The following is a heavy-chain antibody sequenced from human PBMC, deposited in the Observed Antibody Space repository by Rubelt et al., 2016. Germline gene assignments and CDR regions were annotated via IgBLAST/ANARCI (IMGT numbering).Heavy chain of an antibody. CDR3: ARSYYYGSGTYFWFFDL. D-gene: IGHD3-10*01. CDR2: ISYSGST. Sequence: QLQLQESGPGLVKPSETLSLTCTVSGASISSSSYYWGWIRQPPGKGLEWIGIISYSGSTSYSPFLWGRVTISVDTSKNQFSLKLSSVTAADTAVYYCARSYYYGSGTYFWFFDLWGRGTLVTVSS. J-gene: IGHJ2*01. CDR1: GASISSSSYY. V-gene: IGHV4-39*01.